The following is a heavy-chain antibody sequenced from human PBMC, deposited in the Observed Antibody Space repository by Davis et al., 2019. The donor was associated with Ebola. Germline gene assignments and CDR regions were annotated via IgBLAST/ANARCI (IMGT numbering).Heavy chain of an antibody. J-gene: IGHJ5*02. D-gene: IGHD6-6*01. Sequence: MPSETLSLTCTVSGGSVSTSSYYWGWIRQPPGKGLEWIGSIFYSGKTYYNSSPQSRVTISVDTSKNQFSLKLTSVSAADTAVYYCARQLYTGSSADWFDPWGQGTLVTVSS. CDR2: IFYSGKT. CDR1: GGSVSTSSYY. V-gene: IGHV4-39*01. CDR3: ARQLYTGSSADWFDP.